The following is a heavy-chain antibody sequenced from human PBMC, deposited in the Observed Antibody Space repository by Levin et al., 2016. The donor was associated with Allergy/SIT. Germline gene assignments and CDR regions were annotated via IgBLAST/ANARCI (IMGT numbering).Heavy chain of an antibody. CDR3: ARQRGAAHLFDH. J-gene: IGHJ4*02. CDR2: IYPDDSDA. V-gene: IGHV5-51*01. Sequence: WIRQPPGKGLEWMGIIYPDDSDATYNPSFQGQVTISVDKSVTTAYLQWTSLRASDTAIYYCARQRGAAHLFDHWGQGTLVTVSS. D-gene: IGHD2-15*01.